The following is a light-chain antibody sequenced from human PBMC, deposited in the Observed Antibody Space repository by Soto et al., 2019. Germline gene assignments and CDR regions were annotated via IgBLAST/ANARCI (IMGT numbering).Light chain of an antibody. CDR2: DAS. V-gene: IGKV1-5*01. CDR3: QQYDSYPWT. Sequence: DIQMTQSPSTLSASVGDRVTITCRASQSIGAWLAWYQQKPGKAPNLLISDASSLESAVPSRFSGSGSGTEFTLTISSLQPDDFATYFCQQYDSYPWTFGQGTKVEIK. J-gene: IGKJ1*01. CDR1: QSIGAW.